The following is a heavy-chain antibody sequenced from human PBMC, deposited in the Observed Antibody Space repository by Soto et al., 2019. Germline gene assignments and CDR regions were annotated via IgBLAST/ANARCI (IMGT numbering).Heavy chain of an antibody. CDR3: AKSMGGTANGMGV. D-gene: IGHD2-21*02. CDR1: GLSFDDYA. CDR2: ISWNGGSI. J-gene: IGHJ6*02. V-gene: IGHV3-9*01. Sequence: EVQLLESGGGLVQPGRSLRLSCAASGLSFDDYAMHWVRQVPGKGLEWVSGISWNGGSIGYADSVKGRFSISRDNAKNSLYLQMNSLRVEDTALYYCAKSMGGTANGMGVWGQGTTVTVSS.